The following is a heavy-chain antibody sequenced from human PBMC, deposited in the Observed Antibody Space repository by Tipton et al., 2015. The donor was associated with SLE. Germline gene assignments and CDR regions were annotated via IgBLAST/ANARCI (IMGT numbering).Heavy chain of an antibody. D-gene: IGHD5-12*01. Sequence: TLSLTCTVSGGSISSSPYYWGWIRQPPGKGLEWIGSFYSSGSTFYNPSLKSRVTISVDTSKNQFSQKLTSVTAADTAVYYCARGDVVATLNWGQGTLVTVSS. J-gene: IGHJ4*02. CDR1: GGSISSSPYY. CDR2: FYSSGST. CDR3: ARGDVVATLN. V-gene: IGHV4-39*07.